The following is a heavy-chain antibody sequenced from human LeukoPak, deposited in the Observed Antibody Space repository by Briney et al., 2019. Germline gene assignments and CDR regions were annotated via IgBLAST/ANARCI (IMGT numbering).Heavy chain of an antibody. J-gene: IGHJ6*03. CDR1: GFTSSNFA. CDR3: AREEQESSGWSLYYYYYMDV. V-gene: IGHV3-30-3*01. CDR2: ISYDGSNK. D-gene: IGHD6-19*01. Sequence: PGGSLRLSCAASGFTSSNFAMHWIRQAPGKGLEWVAVISYDGSNKYYADSVKGRFTISRDNSKNTLYLQMNSLRAEDTAVYYCAREEQESSGWSLYYYYYMDVWGKGTTVTVSS.